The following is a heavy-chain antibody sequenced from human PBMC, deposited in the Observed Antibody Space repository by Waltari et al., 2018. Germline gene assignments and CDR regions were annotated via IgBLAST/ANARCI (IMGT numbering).Heavy chain of an antibody. Sequence: QVRLQQWGAGLLKPSETLSLTCAVYGGSFSGYYWSWIRQPPGKGLEWIGEINHSGPTNYNPSRKSRVTISVDPSKNQFSLKLSSVTAADAAVYYCARGLHYGYCSSTSCPPPGQWFDPWGQGTLVTVSS. J-gene: IGHJ5*02. V-gene: IGHV4-34*01. CDR2: INHSGPT. CDR3: ARGLHYGYCSSTSCPPPGQWFDP. D-gene: IGHD2-2*01. CDR1: GGSFSGYY.